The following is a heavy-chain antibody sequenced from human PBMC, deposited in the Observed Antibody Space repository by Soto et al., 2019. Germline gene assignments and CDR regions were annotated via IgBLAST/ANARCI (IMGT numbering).Heavy chain of an antibody. CDR1: GYSFTGYY. D-gene: IGHD3-10*01. CDR3: VREGGTLGVSVGELFSTQNRHYSGIDV. J-gene: IGHJ3*01. Sequence: ASVKVSCKASGYSFTGYYIHWLRQAPGQGPEWMGWINPNTGDTKYAQQFQGWVTMTRDTSISTAYMELSRLKSDHTAVFYCVREGGTLGVSVGELFSTQNRHYSGIDVWGQGTMVTVS. V-gene: IGHV1-2*04. CDR2: INPNTGDT.